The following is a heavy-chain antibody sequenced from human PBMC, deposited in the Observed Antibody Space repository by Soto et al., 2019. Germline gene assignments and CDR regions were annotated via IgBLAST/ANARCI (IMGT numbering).Heavy chain of an antibody. CDR3: ARELRFLEWSSAR. CDR1: GFTVSSNY. V-gene: IGHV3-66*01. Sequence: PGGSLRLSCAASGFTVSSNYMSWVRQAPGKGLEWVSVIYSGGSTYYADSVKGRFTISRDNSKDTLYLQMNSLRAEDTAVYYCARELRFLEWSSARWVKGTLVTVYS. CDR2: IYSGGST. J-gene: IGHJ4*02. D-gene: IGHD3-3*01.